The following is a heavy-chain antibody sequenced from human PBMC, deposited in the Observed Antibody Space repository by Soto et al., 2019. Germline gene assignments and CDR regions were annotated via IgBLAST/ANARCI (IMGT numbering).Heavy chain of an antibody. CDR3: ARADYGDYENYYYYGMDV. V-gene: IGHV1-69*13. CDR2: IIPIFGTA. D-gene: IGHD4-17*01. CDR1: GGTFSSYG. J-gene: IGHJ6*02. Sequence: ASVKVSCKASGGTFSSYGSSWVRQAPGQGLEWMGGIIPIFGTANYAQKFQGRVTITADESTSTAYMELSSLRSEDTAVYYCARADYGDYENYYYYGMDVWGQGTTVTVSS.